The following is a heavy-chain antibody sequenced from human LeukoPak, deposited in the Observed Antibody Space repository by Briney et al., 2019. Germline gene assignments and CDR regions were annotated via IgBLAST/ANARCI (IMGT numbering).Heavy chain of an antibody. CDR3: ARKFTILGYMDV. Sequence: ASVKVSCKASGGTFSSYAISWVRQAPGQGLEWMGGIIPIFGTANYAQKFQGRVTITADESTSTAHMELSSLRSEDTAVYYCARKFTILGYMDVWGKGTTVTVSS. V-gene: IGHV1-69*13. J-gene: IGHJ6*03. CDR2: IIPIFGTA. D-gene: IGHD3-3*01. CDR1: GGTFSSYA.